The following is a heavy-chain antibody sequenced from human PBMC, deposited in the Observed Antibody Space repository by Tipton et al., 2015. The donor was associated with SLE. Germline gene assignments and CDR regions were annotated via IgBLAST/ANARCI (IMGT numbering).Heavy chain of an antibody. V-gene: IGHV4-30-2*03. Sequence: TLSLTCAASGFIFDDYGMSWVRQVPGKGLEWVGTVYYTGNTFYNPSLQSRVTISLDTSKNQFSLKLSSVTAADTAVYYCAREGLRSYEIWGQGTMVTVSS. CDR3: AREGLRSYEI. D-gene: IGHD5-24*01. J-gene: IGHJ3*02. CDR1: GFIFDDYG. CDR2: VYYTGNT.